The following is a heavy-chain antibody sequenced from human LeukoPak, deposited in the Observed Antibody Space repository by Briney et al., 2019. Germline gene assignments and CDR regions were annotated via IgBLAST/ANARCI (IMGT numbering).Heavy chain of an antibody. CDR1: GGSISSGGYS. CDR2: IYHSGST. J-gene: IGHJ6*02. CDR3: ARDFRSYGDYYYGMDV. Sequence: SQTLSLTCAVSGGSISSGGYSWSWIRQPPGKGLEWIGYIYHSGSTYYNPSLKSRVTISVDRSKNQFSLKLSSVTAADTAVYYCARDFRSYGDYYYGMDVWGQGTTVTVSS. V-gene: IGHV4-30-2*01. D-gene: IGHD3-16*01.